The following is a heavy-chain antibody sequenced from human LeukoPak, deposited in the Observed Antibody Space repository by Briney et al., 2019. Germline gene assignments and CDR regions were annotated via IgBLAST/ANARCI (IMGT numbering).Heavy chain of an antibody. J-gene: IGHJ4*02. CDR3: ARGGAVAGNNYFDY. CDR1: GITFSSYS. D-gene: IGHD6-19*01. Sequence: GGSLRLSCAASGITFSSYSMNWVRQAPGKGLEWVSYISSSSSTIYYADSVKGRFTISRDNAKNSLYLQMNSLRAEDTAVYYCARGGAVAGNNYFDYWGQGTLVTVSS. V-gene: IGHV3-48*01. CDR2: ISSSSSTI.